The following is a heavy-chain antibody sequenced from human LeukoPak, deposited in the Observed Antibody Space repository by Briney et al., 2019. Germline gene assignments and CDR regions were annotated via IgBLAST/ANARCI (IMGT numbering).Heavy chain of an antibody. CDR3: VKDNPLDY. CDR1: GFTFSSYG. J-gene: IGHJ4*02. Sequence: GGSLRLSCAASGFTFSSYGMHRVRQAPGKGLEWVAVIRYDGNNKLYADSMKGRFTISRDNSKNTLYLHINSLRAEDTAVYYCVKDNPLDYWGQGTLVIVSS. V-gene: IGHV3-30*02. CDR2: IRYDGNNK. D-gene: IGHD1-14*01.